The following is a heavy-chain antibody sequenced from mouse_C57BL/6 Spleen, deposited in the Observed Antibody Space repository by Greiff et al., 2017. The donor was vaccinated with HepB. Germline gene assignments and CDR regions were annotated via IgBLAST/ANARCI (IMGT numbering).Heavy chain of an antibody. D-gene: IGHD1-1*01. CDR2: INPSNGGT. CDR3: ARGNFYGSSPSYYAMDY. Sequence: QVQLQQPGTELVKPGASVKLSCKASGYTFTSYWMHWVKQRPGQGLEWIGNINPSNGGTNYNEKFKSKATLTVDKSSSTAYMQLSSLTSEDSAVYYCARGNFYGSSPSYYAMDYWGQGTSVTVSS. V-gene: IGHV1-53*01. CDR1: GYTFTSYW. J-gene: IGHJ4*01.